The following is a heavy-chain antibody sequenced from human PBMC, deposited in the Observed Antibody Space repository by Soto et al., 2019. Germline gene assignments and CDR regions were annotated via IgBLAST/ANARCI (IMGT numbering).Heavy chain of an antibody. CDR3: VKDFGSGYLQVGADL. J-gene: IGHJ5*02. D-gene: IGHD2-15*01. Sequence: QVQLVESGGGVVQPGRSLRLSCRASGFAFSSRGMHWVRQAPGKGLEWVALISYDGRNEKYAESLKGRVTISRDNSESTLYTQMNGLRHDDAAVYYCVKDFGSGYLQVGADLWGQGTQVTVSS. CDR2: ISYDGRNE. CDR1: GFAFSSRG. V-gene: IGHV3-30*18.